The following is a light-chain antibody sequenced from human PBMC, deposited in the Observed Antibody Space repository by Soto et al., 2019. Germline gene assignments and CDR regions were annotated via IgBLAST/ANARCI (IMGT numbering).Light chain of an antibody. CDR1: QSISSNY. V-gene: IGKV3-20*01. CDR2: GAS. Sequence: EIVLTQSPGTLSMSPGKRATLSCRASQSISSNYLAWYQQKPGQAPRLLIYGASSRATGIPDRFSGSGSGTDFTLTISRLEAEDFAVYYCQQYGSSPRTFGQGTKVEFK. CDR3: QQYGSSPRT. J-gene: IGKJ1*01.